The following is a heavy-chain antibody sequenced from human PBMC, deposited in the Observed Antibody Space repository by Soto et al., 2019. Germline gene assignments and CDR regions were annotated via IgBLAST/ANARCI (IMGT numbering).Heavy chain of an antibody. D-gene: IGHD3-3*01. V-gene: IGHV5-51*01. CDR3: EIYHNYDFWSALGY. CDR2: IYPGDSDT. J-gene: IGHJ4*02. Sequence: RESKKISCKGSGYSFTSYWIGWVRQMPGKGLEWMGIIYPGDSDTRYSPSFQGQVTISADKSISTAYLQWSSLKPSDTAMYYCEIYHNYDFWSALGYCGQGTLVSVSS. CDR1: GYSFTSYW.